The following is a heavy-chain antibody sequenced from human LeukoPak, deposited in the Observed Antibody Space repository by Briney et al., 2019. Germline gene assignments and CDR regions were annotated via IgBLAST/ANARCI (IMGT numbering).Heavy chain of an antibody. CDR1: GGSISSGGYY. Sequence: TSETLSLTCTVSGGSISSGGYYWSWIRQPPGKGLEWIGYIYYSGSTYYNPSLKSRVTISVDTSKNQFSLELSSVTAADTAVYYCARVHYSGSYYFDYWGQGTLVTVSS. V-gene: IGHV4-30-4*01. D-gene: IGHD1-26*01. J-gene: IGHJ4*02. CDR3: ARVHYSGSYYFDY. CDR2: IYYSGST.